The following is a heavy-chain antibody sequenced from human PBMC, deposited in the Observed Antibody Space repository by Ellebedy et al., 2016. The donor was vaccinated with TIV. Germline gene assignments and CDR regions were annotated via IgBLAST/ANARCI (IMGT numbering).Heavy chain of an antibody. CDR3: ARNSGSGAFDI. V-gene: IGHV3-7*01. CDR1: GFTFSSYW. J-gene: IGHJ3*02. CDR2: IRQDGSRV. D-gene: IGHD3-10*01. Sequence: PGGSLTLSCAASGFTFSSYWMTWVRQAPGKGLEWVANIRQDGSRVNYVDSVKGRFTISRDNDKNSLHLQMNGLRAEDTAVYYCARNSGSGAFDIWGQGTLVTVSS.